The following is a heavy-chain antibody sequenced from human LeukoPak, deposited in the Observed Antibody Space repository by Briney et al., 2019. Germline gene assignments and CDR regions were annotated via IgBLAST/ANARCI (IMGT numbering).Heavy chain of an antibody. D-gene: IGHD3-10*01. J-gene: IGHJ4*02. CDR3: ATDLYGSGSYYTSY. CDR1: GYTLTELS. V-gene: IGHV1-24*01. Sequence: ASVKVSCKVSGYTLTELSMYWVRQAPGKGLEWMGGFDPEDGETIYAQKFQGRVTMTEDTSTDTAYMELSSLRSEDTAVYYCATDLYGSGSYYTSYWGQGTLVTVSS. CDR2: FDPEDGET.